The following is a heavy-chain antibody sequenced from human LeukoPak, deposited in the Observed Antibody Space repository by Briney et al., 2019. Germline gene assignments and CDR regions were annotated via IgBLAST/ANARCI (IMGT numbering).Heavy chain of an antibody. Sequence: GGSLRLSCAASGFTFNSYTMNWVRQAPGKGLESVSSIRSNSRGINYADSVKGRFTISRDNDKNTVFLEMNSLRAEDTAVYYCARDGASIDDQYYGLDVWGQGTAVTVSS. V-gene: IGHV3-21*06. CDR1: GFTFNSYT. CDR2: IRSNSRGI. D-gene: IGHD1-1*01. CDR3: ARDGASIDDQYYGLDV. J-gene: IGHJ6*02.